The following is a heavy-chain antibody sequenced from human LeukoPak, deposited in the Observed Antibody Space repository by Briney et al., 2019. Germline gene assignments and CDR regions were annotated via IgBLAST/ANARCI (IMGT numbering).Heavy chain of an antibody. CDR1: GGPISSPNW. J-gene: IGHJ4*02. CDR2: VYHDGNT. CDR3: ARCSFSSGCPFDY. Sequence: SGTLSLTCLVSGGPISSPNWWTWVRQTPGKGLEWIGEVYHDGNTKYRPSLRSRVTMSVDKSENQFFLKLSSVTAADTAVYYCARCSFSSGCPFDYWGQGTLVTVSS. V-gene: IGHV4-4*02. D-gene: IGHD3-22*01.